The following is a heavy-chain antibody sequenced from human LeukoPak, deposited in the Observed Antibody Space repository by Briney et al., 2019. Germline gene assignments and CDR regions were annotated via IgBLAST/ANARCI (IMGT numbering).Heavy chain of an antibody. J-gene: IGHJ5*02. CDR1: GDSISSSSYS. CDR2: IYYSGST. CDR3: ARGRILGIAVVRWFDP. V-gene: IGHV4-39*07. Sequence: SETLSLTCTVSGDSISSSSYSWGWIRQPPGKGLEWIGSIYYSGSTYYNPSLKSRVTISVDTSKNQFSLKLSSVTAADTAVYYCARGRILGIAVVRWFDPWGQGTLVTVSS. D-gene: IGHD6-19*01.